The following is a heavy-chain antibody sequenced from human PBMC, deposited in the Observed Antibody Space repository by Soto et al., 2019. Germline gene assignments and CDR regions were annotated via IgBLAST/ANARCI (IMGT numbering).Heavy chain of an antibody. J-gene: IGHJ4*02. Sequence: GWCLRLYCAASGFTFSSYEKNWVRQARGKGLDWISYLSSNGSTIYYADSVRARFTISRDSAKTSLYLQINNLIPENMSVYYCARAADDFWGGYGNPSYFDYWGQGTLVTVSS. CDR3: ARAADDFWGGYGNPSYFDY. V-gene: IGHV3-48*03. CDR2: LSSNGSTI. D-gene: IGHD3-3*01. CDR1: GFTFSSYE.